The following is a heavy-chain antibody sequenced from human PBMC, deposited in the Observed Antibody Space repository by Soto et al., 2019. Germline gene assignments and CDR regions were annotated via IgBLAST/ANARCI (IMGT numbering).Heavy chain of an antibody. V-gene: IGHV3-53*02. CDR3: AREAPMDV. CDR1: GFTVSSKY. CDR2: IWSAGLI. J-gene: IGHJ6*02. Sequence: DVQLVETGGELIQPGGSLRLSCAASGFTVSSKYMSWVRQAPGKGLEWISVIWSAGLIYYAASVRGRFTISRDISKNILYLEMTSLWADDTAVYYCAREAPMDVWGQGTTVTVSS.